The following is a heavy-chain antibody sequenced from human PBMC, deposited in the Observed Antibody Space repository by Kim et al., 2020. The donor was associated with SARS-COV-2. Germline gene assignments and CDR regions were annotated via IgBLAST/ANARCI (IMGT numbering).Heavy chain of an antibody. Sequence: GGSLRLSCAASGFTVNNNYLSWVRQAPGKGLEWVSVIHNSGDTYYAESVKGRFIISRDNSKNTLFLHMNSLRAEDTAVYYCARQGRGFDPWGQGTLVTVSS. CDR3: ARQGRGFDP. V-gene: IGHV3-66*04. CDR1: GFTVNNNY. CDR2: IHNSGDT. J-gene: IGHJ5*02.